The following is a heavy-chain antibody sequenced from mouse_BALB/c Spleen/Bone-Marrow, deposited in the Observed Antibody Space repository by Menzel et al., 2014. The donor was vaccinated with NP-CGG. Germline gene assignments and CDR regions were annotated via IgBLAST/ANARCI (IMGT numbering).Heavy chain of an antibody. CDR3: ARYDVYYYFDY. CDR2: IRNKANGYTT. Sequence: DVHLVESGGGLVRPGGSLRLSCATSGFTFTDYYMSWVRQPPGKALEWLGFIRNKANGYTTEYSASVKGRFTISRDNSQSILYLQMNTLRAEDSATYYCARYDVYYYFDYWGQGTTPTVSS. CDR1: GFTFTDYY. V-gene: IGHV7-3*02. J-gene: IGHJ2*01. D-gene: IGHD2-3*01.